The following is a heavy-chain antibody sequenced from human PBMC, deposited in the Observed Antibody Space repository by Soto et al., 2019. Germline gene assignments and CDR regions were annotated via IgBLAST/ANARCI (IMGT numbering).Heavy chain of an antibody. CDR1: GFTFSSYG. CDR3: ARGYSSGCYGTGFYYYYGMDV. D-gene: IGHD6-19*01. CDR2: IWYDGSNK. Sequence: PGGSLRLSCAASGFTFSSYGMHWVRQAPGKGLEWVAVIWYDGSNKYYADSVKGRFTISRDNSKNTLYLQMNSLRAEDTAVYYCARGYSSGCYGTGFYYYYGMDVWGQGTKVTVYS. J-gene: IGHJ6*02. V-gene: IGHV3-33*01.